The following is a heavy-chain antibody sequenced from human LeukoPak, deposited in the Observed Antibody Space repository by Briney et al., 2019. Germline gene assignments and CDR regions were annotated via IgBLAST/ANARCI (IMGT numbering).Heavy chain of an antibody. Sequence: SETLSLTCTVSGGSISSSSYYWVWIRQPPGKGLEWIGNIFNSGSTYYNPSLKSRVTISLDTSKNQFSLKVSSVTAADTAVYYCARGLQAAYFDYWGQGNLVTVSS. CDR3: ARGLQAAYFDY. CDR1: GGSISSSSYY. J-gene: IGHJ4*02. V-gene: IGHV4-39*02. CDR2: IFNSGST. D-gene: IGHD4-11*01.